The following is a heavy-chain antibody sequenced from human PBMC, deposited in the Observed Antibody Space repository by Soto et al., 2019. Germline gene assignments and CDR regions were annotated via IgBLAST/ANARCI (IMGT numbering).Heavy chain of an antibody. Sequence: RGESLKISCKGSGYSFTSYWIGWVRQMPGKGLEWMGIIYPGDSDPRYSPSFQGQVTISADKSISTAYLQWSSLKASDTAMYYCARHSRLGYCSGGSCRTYYYYGMDVWGQGNTVTVSS. D-gene: IGHD2-15*01. V-gene: IGHV5-51*01. CDR2: IYPGDSDP. J-gene: IGHJ6*02. CDR1: GYSFTSYW. CDR3: ARHSRLGYCSGGSCRTYYYYGMDV.